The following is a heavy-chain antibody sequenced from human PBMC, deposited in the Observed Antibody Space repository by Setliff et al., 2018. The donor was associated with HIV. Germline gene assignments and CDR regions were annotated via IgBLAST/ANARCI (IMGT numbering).Heavy chain of an antibody. Sequence: PSETLSLTCTVSGGSISSETFSWNWIRQPAGKGLEWIGRIYTSGSTDYNPSLKSRVTMAVDTSKNQVYLKLTSVPAADTAVYYCARGPGGTVPKPLDAFEIWGQGTMVTVSS. D-gene: IGHD1-1*01. V-gene: IGHV4-4*07. J-gene: IGHJ3*02. CDR3: ARGPGGTVPKPLDAFEI. CDR2: IYTSGST. CDR1: GGSISSETFS.